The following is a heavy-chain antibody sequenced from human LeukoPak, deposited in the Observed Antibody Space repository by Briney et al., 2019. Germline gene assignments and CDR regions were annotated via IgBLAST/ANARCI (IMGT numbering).Heavy chain of an antibody. CDR2: IIPIFGTA. V-gene: IGHV1-69*13. D-gene: IGHD2-15*01. CDR1: GGTFSSYA. Sequence: ASVKVSCKASGGTFSSYAISWVRQAPGQGLEWMGGIIPIFGTANYAQKFQGRVTITADESTSTAYMELSSLRSEDTAVYYCARVAPYCSGGSCYLDYWGQGTLVTVSS. CDR3: ARVAPYCSGGSCYLDY. J-gene: IGHJ4*02.